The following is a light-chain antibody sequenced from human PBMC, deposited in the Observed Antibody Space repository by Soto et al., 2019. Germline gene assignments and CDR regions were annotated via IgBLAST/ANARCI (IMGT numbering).Light chain of an antibody. V-gene: IGLV7-46*01. J-gene: IGLJ2*01. CDR1: TGPVTSDHY. Sequence: QAVVTQEPSLTVSPGGTVTLTCASSTGPVTSDHYTYWIQQRPGQAPRTLIYDTRYKKSWTPARFSASLLGGKAVLTLSGAQPEDEADYYCLLSYTGYLFFGGGTKLTVL. CDR3: LLSYTGYLF. CDR2: DTR.